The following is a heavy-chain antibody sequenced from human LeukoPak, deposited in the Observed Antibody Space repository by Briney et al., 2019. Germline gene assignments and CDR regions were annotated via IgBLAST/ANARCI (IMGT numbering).Heavy chain of an antibody. Sequence: PGGSLRLSCAASGFTFSSYAMSWVRQAPGKGLEWVSAITGSGGSTYYADSVKGRLTISRDNSKNTLYLQMNSLRVEDTAVYYCAKHGGTAAAYRFDPWGQGTLVTVSS. J-gene: IGHJ5*02. V-gene: IGHV3-23*01. CDR1: GFTFSSYA. D-gene: IGHD6-25*01. CDR3: AKHGGTAAAYRFDP. CDR2: ITGSGGST.